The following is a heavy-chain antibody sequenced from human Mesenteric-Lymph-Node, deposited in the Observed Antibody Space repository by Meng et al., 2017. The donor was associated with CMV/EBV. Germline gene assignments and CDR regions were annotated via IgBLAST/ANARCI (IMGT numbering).Heavy chain of an antibody. CDR1: YIFSSYM. J-gene: IGHJ4*02. D-gene: IGHD3-10*01. V-gene: IGHV5-51*01. Sequence: YIFSSYMITWVSQMPGKGLEWMGRIYPGDSDATYSPSFQGQVTISADKSISTAYLQWSSLKASDTATYYCAKNYFYGFGTNYAPENWGQGTLVTVSS. CDR2: IYPGDSDA. CDR3: AKNYFYGFGTNYAPEN.